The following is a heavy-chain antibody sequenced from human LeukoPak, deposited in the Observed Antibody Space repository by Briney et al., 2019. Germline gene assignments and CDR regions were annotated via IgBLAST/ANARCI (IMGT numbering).Heavy chain of an antibody. D-gene: IGHD6-13*01. CDR3: ARLPPYSSSWYFDY. CDR1: GGSISSYY. Sequence: SETLSLTCTVSGGSISSYYWSWIRQPPGKGLEWIGYIYYSGSTNYNPSLKSRLTISVDTSNNHFSLLLSSVTAADTAVYYCARLPPYSSSWYFDYWGQGTLVTVSS. V-gene: IGHV4-59*08. CDR2: IYYSGST. J-gene: IGHJ4*02.